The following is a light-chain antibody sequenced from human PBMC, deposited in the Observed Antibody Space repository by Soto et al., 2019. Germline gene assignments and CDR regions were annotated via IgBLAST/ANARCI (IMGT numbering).Light chain of an antibody. V-gene: IGKV1-5*03. J-gene: IGKJ1*01. CDR1: QTISSW. Sequence: DFQMNLSLSTLTAYVEDRVTITCRASQTISSWLAWYQQKPGQAPKLLIYKASSLERGVPSRFSGTGSGTEFTLTISSLQPDDFPTYYCQQYIFYYTFGQGTKVDIK. CDR3: QQYIFYYT. CDR2: KAS.